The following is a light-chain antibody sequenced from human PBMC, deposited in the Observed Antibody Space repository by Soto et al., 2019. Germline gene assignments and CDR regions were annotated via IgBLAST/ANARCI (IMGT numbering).Light chain of an antibody. CDR1: QSVGNF. V-gene: IGKV3-11*01. Sequence: EIVLTQSPATLSLSPGERATLSCRASQSVGNFLAWYQQKPGQAPRLLISDPSNRATGIPARFSGSGSGTDLTLTIRSLEPQDFAVYYCQQRSNWLLSFGPGTRVDI. CDR2: DPS. J-gene: IGKJ3*01. CDR3: QQRSNWLLS.